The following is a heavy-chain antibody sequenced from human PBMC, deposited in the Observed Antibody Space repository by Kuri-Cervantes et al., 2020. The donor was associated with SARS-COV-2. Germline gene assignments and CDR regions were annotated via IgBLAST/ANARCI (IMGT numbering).Heavy chain of an antibody. V-gene: IGHV4-34*01. Sequence: SQTLSLTCAVYGGSFSGYYWSWIRQPPGKGLEWIGEINHSGSTKYNPSLKSRVTISVDTSKNQFSLKLSSVTAADTAVYYCARAGDNWGQGDDAFDIWGQGTMVTVSS. D-gene: IGHD7-27*01. CDR3: ARAGDNWGQGDDAFDI. J-gene: IGHJ3*02. CDR1: GGSFSGYY. CDR2: INHSGST.